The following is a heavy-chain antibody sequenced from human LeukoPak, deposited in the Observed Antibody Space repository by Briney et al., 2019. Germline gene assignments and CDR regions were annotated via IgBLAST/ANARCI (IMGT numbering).Heavy chain of an antibody. CDR1: GYTFTSYY. D-gene: IGHD5-12*01. Sequence: ASVKVSCKASGYTFTSYYMHWVRQAPGQGLEWMGIINPSGGSTSYAQKFQGRVTMTRDTSTSTVYMELSSLRSEDTAVYYCARVIRNIVAYAPDAFDIWGQGTMVTVSS. CDR2: INPSGGST. CDR3: ARVIRNIVAYAPDAFDI. J-gene: IGHJ3*02. V-gene: IGHV1-46*01.